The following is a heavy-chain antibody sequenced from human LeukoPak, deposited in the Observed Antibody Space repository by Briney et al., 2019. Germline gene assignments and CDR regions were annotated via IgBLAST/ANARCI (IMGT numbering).Heavy chain of an antibody. D-gene: IGHD6-19*01. Sequence: GGSPRLSCAASGFTFSSYSMNWVRQAPGKGLEWVSSISSSSSYIYYADSVKGRFTISRDNTKNSLYLQMNSLRAEDTAVYYCASRRYSSGWFDDYWGQGTLVTVSS. CDR1: GFTFSSYS. CDR3: ASRRYSSGWFDDY. V-gene: IGHV3-21*01. CDR2: ISSSSSYI. J-gene: IGHJ4*02.